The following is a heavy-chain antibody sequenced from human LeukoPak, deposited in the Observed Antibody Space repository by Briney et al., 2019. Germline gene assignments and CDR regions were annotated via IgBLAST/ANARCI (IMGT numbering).Heavy chain of an antibody. Sequence: ASVKVSCKASGYTFTGYAMHWVRQAPGQRLEWMGWINAGNGNTKYSQKFQGRVTITRDTSASTAYMELSSLRSEDTAVYYCARRVHEHYYYYMDVWGKGTTVTVSS. V-gene: IGHV1-3*01. CDR3: ARRVHEHYYYYMDV. CDR1: GYTFTGYA. CDR2: INAGNGNT. J-gene: IGHJ6*03.